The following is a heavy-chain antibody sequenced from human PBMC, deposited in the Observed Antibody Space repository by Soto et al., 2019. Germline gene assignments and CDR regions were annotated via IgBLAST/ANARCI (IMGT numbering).Heavy chain of an antibody. Sequence: EVQLVESGGGLVKPGGSLRLSCAASGFTFSSYSMNWVRQAPGKGLEWVSSISSGSDYIYYADSVKGRFTISRDNARNSLYLQMNSLRAEETAVYYCARDLAIGDSGVGYGVDVWGQGTTVTVSS. CDR3: ARDLAIGDSGVGYGVDV. CDR2: ISSGSDYI. D-gene: IGHD3-10*01. J-gene: IGHJ6*02. CDR1: GFTFSSYS. V-gene: IGHV3-21*01.